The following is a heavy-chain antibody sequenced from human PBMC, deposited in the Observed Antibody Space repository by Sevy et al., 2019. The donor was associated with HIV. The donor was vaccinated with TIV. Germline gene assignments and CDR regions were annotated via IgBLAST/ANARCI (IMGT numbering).Heavy chain of an antibody. CDR2: IYSCGST. D-gene: IGHD3-10*01. J-gene: IGHJ6*03. CDR1: GFTVSSNY. Sequence: GGSLRLSCAASGFTVSSNYMSWVRQAPGKGLEWVSVIYSCGSTYYADSVKGRFTISRDNSKNTLYLQMNSLRAEDTAVYYCARGRSGGSGSYYPRYYMDVWGKGTTVTVSS. V-gene: IGHV3-53*01. CDR3: ARGRSGGSGSYYPRYYMDV.